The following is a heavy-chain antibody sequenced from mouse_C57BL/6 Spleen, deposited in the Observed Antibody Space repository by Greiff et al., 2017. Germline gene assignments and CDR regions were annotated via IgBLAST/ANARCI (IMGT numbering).Heavy chain of an antibody. CDR2: IRNKANGYTT. D-gene: IGHD2-1*01. CDR3: ARLYGNYVWYFDV. V-gene: IGHV7-3*01. Sequence: EVNVVEPGGGLVQPGGSLSLSCAASGFTFTDYYMSWVRQPPGKALEWLGFIRNKANGYTTEYSASVKGRFTISRDTSQSILYLQMNALRVEDSATYYCARLYGNYVWYFDVWGTGTTVTVSS. J-gene: IGHJ1*03. CDR1: GFTFTDYY.